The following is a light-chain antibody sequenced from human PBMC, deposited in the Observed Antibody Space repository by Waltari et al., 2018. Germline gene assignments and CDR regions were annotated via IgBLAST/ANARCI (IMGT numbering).Light chain of an antibody. CDR2: GKN. CDR3: QSYDSSLSTVI. Sequence: QSVLTQPPSVSGTPGQRVTISCTGSSFNIGAGYDVNWYQQFPGSAPKGLIYGKNKRPSGVPARFSGSKSGTSASLAITGLQAEDEADYYCQSYDSSLSTVIFGGGTKLTVL. V-gene: IGLV1-40*01. CDR1: SFNIGAGYD. J-gene: IGLJ2*01.